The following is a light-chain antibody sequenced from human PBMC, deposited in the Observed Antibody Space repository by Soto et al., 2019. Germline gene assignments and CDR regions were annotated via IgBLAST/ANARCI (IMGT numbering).Light chain of an antibody. CDR2: GAS. CDR1: QSVSSN. V-gene: IGKV3-15*01. J-gene: IGKJ4*01. CDR3: QQYTDWPLT. Sequence: EIVLTQSPDTLSVSPGERATLSCRASQSVSSNLAWYQQNPGQAPRLLIYGASTRATGIPARFSGSGSGTEFTLTISSLQSEDFAVYYCQQYTDWPLTFGGGTKVDIK.